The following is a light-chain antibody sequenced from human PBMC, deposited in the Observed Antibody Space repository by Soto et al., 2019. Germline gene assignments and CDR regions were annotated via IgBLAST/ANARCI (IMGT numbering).Light chain of an antibody. Sequence: DIVMTQSPLSLPVTPGEPASISCRSSESLLHSNGYTCLDWYLQKPGQSPQILIYLGPNRASGVPDRFSGSGSGTDFTLKISRVEAEDVGVYYCMQSLHTRTFGQGTKVEIK. V-gene: IGKV2-28*01. CDR1: ESLLHSNGYTC. CDR3: MQSLHTRT. J-gene: IGKJ1*01. CDR2: LGP.